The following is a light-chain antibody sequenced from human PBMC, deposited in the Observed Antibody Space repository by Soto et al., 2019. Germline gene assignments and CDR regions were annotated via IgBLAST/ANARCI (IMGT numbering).Light chain of an antibody. J-gene: IGLJ3*02. CDR1: GGFDF. V-gene: IGLV2-11*01. CDR3: CSYTGSYSV. Sequence: QSALTQPRSVSGSPGQSVAISCTGIGGFDFVSWYQQYPGKAPKLMIYDVTNRPSGVPDRFSASKSGDTASLTISGLQAEYEADYYCCSYTGSYSVFGGGTKVTVL. CDR2: DVT.